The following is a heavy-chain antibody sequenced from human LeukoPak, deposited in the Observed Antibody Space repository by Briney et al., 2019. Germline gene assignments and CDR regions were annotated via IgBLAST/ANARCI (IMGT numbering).Heavy chain of an antibody. Sequence: GGSLRLSCVASGFTFGSYWMHWVRQGPGKGLVWVSRINSDGSSTNYADSVKGRFTISRDNAKNTLYLQMNSLRAEDTAAYYCAREEVGASFDFWGQGALVTVSS. CDR3: AREEVGASFDF. J-gene: IGHJ4*02. D-gene: IGHD1-26*01. CDR2: INSDGSST. V-gene: IGHV3-74*01. CDR1: GFTFGSYW.